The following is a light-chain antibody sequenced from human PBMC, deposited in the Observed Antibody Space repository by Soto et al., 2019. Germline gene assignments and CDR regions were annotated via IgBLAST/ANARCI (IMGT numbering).Light chain of an antibody. CDR2: DVS. CDR1: SSDVGNYIY. CDR3: ALWDDSLNGLV. V-gene: IGLV2-11*01. J-gene: IGLJ1*01. Sequence: QSALTQPRSVSGSPGQSVTVSCTGTSSDVGNYIYVTWYQQHPGKAPKVLIYDVSKRPSGVPDRFFGSKSGSSASLAISGLQSQDEADYYCALWDDSLNGLVFGTGTKLTVL.